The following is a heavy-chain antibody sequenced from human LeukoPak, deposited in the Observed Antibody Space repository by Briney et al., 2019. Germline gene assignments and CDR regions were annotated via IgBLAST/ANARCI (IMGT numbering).Heavy chain of an antibody. V-gene: IGHV1-18*04. CDR1: GYTFTGYY. J-gene: IGHJ4*02. CDR3: ARDVDSPYYYDSSGVDY. Sequence: ASVKVSCKASGYTFTGYYMHWVRQAPGQGLEWMGWISAYNGNTNYAQKLQGRVTMTTDTSTSTAYMELRSLRSDDTAVYYCARDVDSPYYYDSSGVDYWGQGTLVTVSS. CDR2: ISAYNGNT. D-gene: IGHD3-22*01.